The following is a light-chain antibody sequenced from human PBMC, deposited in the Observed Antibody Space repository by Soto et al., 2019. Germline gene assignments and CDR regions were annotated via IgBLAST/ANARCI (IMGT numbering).Light chain of an antibody. V-gene: IGKV3-20*01. CDR2: GAS. J-gene: IGKJ2*01. CDR1: QSVSSSY. CDR3: QQYPGYT. Sequence: EIVLTQSPGTLYLSPGERATLSCRASQSVSSSYLAWYQQKPGQAPRLLIYGASGRATGIPDRFSGSGSGTDFTLTLSRLEPEAFAVYYCQQYPGYTFGQGTKLEIK.